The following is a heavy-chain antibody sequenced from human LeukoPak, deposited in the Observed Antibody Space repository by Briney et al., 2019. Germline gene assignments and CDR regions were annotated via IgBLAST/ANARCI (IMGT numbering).Heavy chain of an antibody. V-gene: IGHV1-8*03. D-gene: IGHD3-3*01. CDR3: ARVRVTDFWSGYLPDAFDI. CDR2: MNPNSGNT. CDR1: GYTFTSYD. Sequence: ASVKVSCKASGYTFTSYDINWVRQATGQGLEWMGWMNPNSGNTGYAQKFQGRVTITRNTSISTAYMELSSLRSEDTAVYYCARVRVTDFWSGYLPDAFDIWGQGTMVTVSS. J-gene: IGHJ3*02.